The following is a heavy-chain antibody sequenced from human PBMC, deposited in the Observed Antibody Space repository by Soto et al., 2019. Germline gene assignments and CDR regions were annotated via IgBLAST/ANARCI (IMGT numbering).Heavy chain of an antibody. CDR3: TREEIAAAYNWFDP. Sequence: SQTLSLTCAISGDSVSSNTAAWNWIRQSPSRGLEWLGRTYYRSKWYSDYAVSMRGRITINPDTSKNQFSLQLNSVTPEDTAVYYCTREEIAAAYNWFDPWGQGTLVTVSS. CDR2: TYYRSKWYS. J-gene: IGHJ5*02. CDR1: GDSVSSNTAA. V-gene: IGHV6-1*01. D-gene: IGHD6-13*01.